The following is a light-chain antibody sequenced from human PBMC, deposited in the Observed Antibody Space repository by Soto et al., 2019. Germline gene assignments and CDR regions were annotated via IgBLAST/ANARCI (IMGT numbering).Light chain of an antibody. V-gene: IGLV2-14*01. CDR1: SSDVGGYNY. Sequence: QSALTQPASVSGSPGQSITISCTGTSSDVGGYNYVSWYQQHPGKAPKLMIYEVSNRPSGVSNRFSGSKSGNTASLTISGLQAEDEVDYYCSSDTSSSTPVVFGGGTKVTVL. CDR2: EVS. J-gene: IGLJ2*01. CDR3: SSDTSSSTPVV.